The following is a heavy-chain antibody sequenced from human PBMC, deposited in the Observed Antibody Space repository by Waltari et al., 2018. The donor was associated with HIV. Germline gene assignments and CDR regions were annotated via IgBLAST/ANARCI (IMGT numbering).Heavy chain of an antibody. D-gene: IGHD6-13*01. CDR1: GGSLRGYY. Sequence: QVQLQQWGAGLLQPSETLSLTCAVYGGSLRGYYWSWIRTPPGKGLEWIGVINHSGSTNYNPSLKSRVTISVDTSKNQFSLKLSSVTAADTAVYDCARVRIAAAASSYWYFDLWGRGTLVTVSS. J-gene: IGHJ2*01. CDR2: INHSGST. CDR3: ARVRIAAAASSYWYFDL. V-gene: IGHV4-34*01.